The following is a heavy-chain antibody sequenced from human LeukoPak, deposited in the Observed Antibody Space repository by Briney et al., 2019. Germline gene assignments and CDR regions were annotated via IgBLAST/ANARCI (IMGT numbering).Heavy chain of an antibody. CDR2: ISYDGSNK. CDR3: AKDHSSGWYSEPYFDF. Sequence: PGGSLRLSCAASGFTFSSYGMHWVRQAPGKGLEGVAVISYDGSNKYYADSVKGRFTISRDNSKNTLYLQMNSLRAEDTAVYYCAKDHSSGWYSEPYFDFWGQGTLVTVSS. CDR1: GFTFSSYG. V-gene: IGHV3-30*18. J-gene: IGHJ4*02. D-gene: IGHD6-19*01.